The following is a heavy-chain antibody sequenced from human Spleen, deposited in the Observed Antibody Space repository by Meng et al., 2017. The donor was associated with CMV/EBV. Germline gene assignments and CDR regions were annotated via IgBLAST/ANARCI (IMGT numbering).Heavy chain of an antibody. CDR2: INHSGGA. J-gene: IGHJ6*02. CDR1: GESFSGYF. D-gene: IGHD6-6*01. CDR3: AGRRVRPPSIPTRPKYYGLDA. Sequence: GSLRLSCAVYGESFSGYFWSWIRRPPGKGLECIGEINHSGGASYNPTLKSRVTLSVDTSKNQFSLRLTSVTAADTAVYFCAGRRVRPPSIPTRPKYYGLDAWGQGTTVTVSS. V-gene: IGHV4-34*01.